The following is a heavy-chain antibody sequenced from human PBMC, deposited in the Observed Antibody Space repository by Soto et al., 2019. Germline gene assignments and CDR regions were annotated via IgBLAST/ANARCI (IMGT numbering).Heavy chain of an antibody. Sequence: GGSLRLPCAASGFTFSNYAMSWVRQAPGKGLEWVSAISSSGGSTYYADSVKGRFTISRDNAKNTLYLQMNSLRAEDTAVYYCAKGFIVGATDAFDIWGQGTMVTVSS. J-gene: IGHJ3*02. CDR1: GFTFSNYA. V-gene: IGHV3-23*01. CDR2: ISSSGGST. D-gene: IGHD1-26*01. CDR3: AKGFIVGATDAFDI.